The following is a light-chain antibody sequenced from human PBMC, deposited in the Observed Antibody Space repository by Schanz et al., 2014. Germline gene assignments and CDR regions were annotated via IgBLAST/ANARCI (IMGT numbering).Light chain of an antibody. Sequence: EIVLTQSPGTLSLSPGERATLSCRASQSFSSSSLAWYQQKPGQPPRLLLYGASSRATGIPDRFSGSGSGTDFTLTISRLEPEDFAVYYCQQRRNWPQTFGQGTKVEIK. CDR1: QSFSSSS. CDR3: QQRRNWPQT. V-gene: IGKV3D-20*02. CDR2: GAS. J-gene: IGKJ1*01.